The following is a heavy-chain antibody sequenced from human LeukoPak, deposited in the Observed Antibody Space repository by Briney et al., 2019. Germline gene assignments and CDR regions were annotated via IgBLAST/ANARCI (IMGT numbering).Heavy chain of an antibody. CDR2: IYPSGDST. CDR1: ANTFTSYY. J-gene: IGHJ4*02. V-gene: IGHV1-46*01. D-gene: IGHD2-21*02. CDR3: ARGRAMVVGVTGVPFDY. Sequence: ASANVSCKASANTFTSYYIHWVRQAPGQGLEWMGGIYPSGDSTDYAQRFQGRVTMSADESTNTVYMELRSLTSGDTAIYYCARGRAMVVGVTGVPFDYWGQGTLVTVSS.